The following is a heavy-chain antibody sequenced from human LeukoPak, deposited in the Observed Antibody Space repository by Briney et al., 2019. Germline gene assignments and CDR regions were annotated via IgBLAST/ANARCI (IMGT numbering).Heavy chain of an antibody. CDR3: ARAKGVSTGYRPTDY. Sequence: GGSLRLSCAASGFTFSDHYMDWVRQAPGKGLEWVAVIWYDGSNRYYADPVKGRFTVSRDNSKNTLYLQMNSLRAEDTAVYYCARAKGVSTGYRPTDYWGQGTLVTVSS. D-gene: IGHD3-22*01. CDR1: GFTFSDHY. V-gene: IGHV3-33*08. J-gene: IGHJ4*02. CDR2: IWYDGSNR.